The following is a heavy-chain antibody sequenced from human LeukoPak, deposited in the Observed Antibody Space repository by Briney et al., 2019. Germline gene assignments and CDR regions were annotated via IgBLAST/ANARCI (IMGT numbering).Heavy chain of an antibody. V-gene: IGHV3-23*01. CDR1: GFTFGSYA. J-gene: IGHJ4*02. Sequence: PGGSLRLSCAASGFTFGSYAMSWVRQAPGKGLEWVSAISGSGGSTYYADSVKGRFTISRDNSENTLYLQMNSLRAEDTAVYYCAKDHEFPIAAGGQGTLVTVSS. CDR3: AKDHEFPIAA. D-gene: IGHD6-25*01. CDR2: ISGSGGST.